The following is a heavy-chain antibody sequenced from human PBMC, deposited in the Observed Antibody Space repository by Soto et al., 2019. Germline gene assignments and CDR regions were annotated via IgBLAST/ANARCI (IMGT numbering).Heavy chain of an antibody. V-gene: IGHV4-31*03. J-gene: IGHJ5*02. CDR2: IYYSGST. Sequence: KPSETLSLTCTVSGGSISSGGYYWSWIRQHPGKGLEWIGYIYYSGSTYYNPSLKSRVTISVDTSKNQFSLKLSSVTAADTAVYYCERVSPGRWLQSWGQGTLVTVYS. D-gene: IGHD3-10*01. CDR1: GGSISSGGYY. CDR3: ERVSPGRWLQS.